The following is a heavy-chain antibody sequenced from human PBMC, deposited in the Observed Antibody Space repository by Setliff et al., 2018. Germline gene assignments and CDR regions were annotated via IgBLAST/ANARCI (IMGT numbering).Heavy chain of an antibody. CDR2: IFYSGTT. D-gene: IGHD1-26*01. Sequence: PSETLSLTCTVSGGSLSGASIVTWIRQPPGKGLEWIGFIFYSGTTYSNPSLKSRVTMSVDTSKNQFSLRLTSVTAADTAVYYCARDQVGASDYWGQGTLVTVSS. J-gene: IGHJ4*02. V-gene: IGHV4-59*12. CDR1: GGSLSGAS. CDR3: ARDQVGASDY.